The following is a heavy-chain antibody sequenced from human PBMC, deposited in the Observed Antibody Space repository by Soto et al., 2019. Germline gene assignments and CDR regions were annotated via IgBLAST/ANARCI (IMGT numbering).Heavy chain of an antibody. J-gene: IGHJ4*02. Sequence: QITLKESGSTLVQPTQTLTVTCSFSGFSLSTSGVGVGWIRQPPGKALEWLALIYWDNDKRYSPSLKSRLTITKDTSKNQVVLTMTNMDPVDTATYYCAHRLCDSSCYWDVGYFDSWGQGTLVTVSS. CDR3: AHRLCDSSCYWDVGYFDS. D-gene: IGHD3-22*01. V-gene: IGHV2-5*02. CDR2: IYWDNDK. CDR1: GFSLSTSGVG.